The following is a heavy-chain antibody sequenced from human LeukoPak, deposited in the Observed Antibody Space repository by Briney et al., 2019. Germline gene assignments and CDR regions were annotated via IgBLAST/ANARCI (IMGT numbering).Heavy chain of an antibody. CDR1: GGTFSSYA. CDR2: IIPIFGRA. J-gene: IGHJ6*04. Sequence: ASVKVSCKASGGTFSSYAISWVRQAPGQGLEWIGGIIPIFGRANYAQKFQGRVTITTDKSTSTAYMELSSLRAEDTAVYYCARDAHDYGDPGPYGMDVWGKGTTVTVSS. CDR3: ARDAHDYGDPGPYGMDV. D-gene: IGHD4-17*01. V-gene: IGHV1-69*05.